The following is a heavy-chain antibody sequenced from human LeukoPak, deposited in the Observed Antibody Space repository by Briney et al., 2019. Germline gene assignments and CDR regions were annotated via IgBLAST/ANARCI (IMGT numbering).Heavy chain of an antibody. Sequence: GGSLRLSWAASGFTFSSYSMNWVRQAAGKGLEWDSAISGSGSYISYADSMKGRFTISRDSAKNSVYLQMNSLRSEDTAVYYCASGRTDILVVPATLRNYFFDYWGQGTLVTVSS. CDR3: ASGRTDILVVPATLRNYFFDY. CDR2: ISGSGSYI. CDR1: GFTFSSYS. J-gene: IGHJ4*02. V-gene: IGHV3-21*06. D-gene: IGHD2-2*01.